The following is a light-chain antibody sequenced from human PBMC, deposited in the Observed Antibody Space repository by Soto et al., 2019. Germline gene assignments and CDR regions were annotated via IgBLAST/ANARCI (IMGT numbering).Light chain of an antibody. Sequence: IVLIQSPATLSVSPGERATLSCRSSQNISNYLIWYQHKPGHAPRLLIYDVSNRATDIRARFSGSRSGTDFPLTPSTLEPADLAVYYCQHRSNWPRKFGQGTKV. CDR1: QNISNY. J-gene: IGKJ1*01. CDR2: DVS. V-gene: IGKV3-11*01. CDR3: QHRSNWPRK.